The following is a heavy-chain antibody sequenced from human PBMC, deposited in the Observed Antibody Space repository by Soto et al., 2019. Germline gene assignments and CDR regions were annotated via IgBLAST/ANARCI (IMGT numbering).Heavy chain of an antibody. CDR3: ARGAHGRELPLFDY. CDR2: INAGNGNT. Sequence: PGQRLEWMGWINAGNGNTKYSQKFQGRVTITRDTSASTAYMELSSLRSEDTAVYYCARGAHGRELPLFDYWGQGTLVTVSS. D-gene: IGHD1-26*01. J-gene: IGHJ4*02. V-gene: IGHV1-3*01.